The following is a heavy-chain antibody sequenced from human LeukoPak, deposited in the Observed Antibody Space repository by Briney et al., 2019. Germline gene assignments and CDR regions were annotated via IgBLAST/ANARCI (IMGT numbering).Heavy chain of an antibody. CDR3: ARDLLGWELHYFDY. CDR2: ISSSGSTI. D-gene: IGHD1-26*01. V-gene: IGHV3-48*03. Sequence: GGSLRLSCAASGFTFSSYEMSWVRQAPGKGLGWVSYISSSGSTIYYADSVKGRFSISRDNAKNSLYPQMNSLRAEDTAVYYCARDLLGWELHYFDYWGQGTLVTVSS. CDR1: GFTFSSYE. J-gene: IGHJ4*02.